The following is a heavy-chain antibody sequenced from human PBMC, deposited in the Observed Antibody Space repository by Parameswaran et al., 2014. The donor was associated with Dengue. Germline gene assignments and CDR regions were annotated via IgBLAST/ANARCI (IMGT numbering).Heavy chain of an antibody. Sequence: VRQAPGKGLEWIGEINHSGSTNYNPSLKSRVTISVDTSKNQFSLKLSSVTAADTAVYYCARFGYCTGGVCYWMDVWGQGTRSPSP. V-gene: IGHV4-34*01. D-gene: IGHD2-8*02. CDR2: INHSGST. CDR3: ARFGYCTGGVCYWMDV. J-gene: IGHJ6*02.